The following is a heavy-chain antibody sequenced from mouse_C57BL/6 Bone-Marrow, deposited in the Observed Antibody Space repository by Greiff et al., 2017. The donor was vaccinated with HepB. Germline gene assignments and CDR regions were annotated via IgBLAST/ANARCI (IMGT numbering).Heavy chain of an antibody. Sequence: VQLQQPGAELVMPGASAKLSCKASGYTFTSYWMHWVKQRPGQGLEWIGEIDPSDSYTNYNQKFKGKSTLTVDKSSSTAYMQLSSLTSEDSAVYYCARTMDYWGQGTSVTVSS. J-gene: IGHJ4*01. V-gene: IGHV1-69*01. CDR1: GYTFTSYW. CDR3: ARTMDY. CDR2: IDPSDSYT.